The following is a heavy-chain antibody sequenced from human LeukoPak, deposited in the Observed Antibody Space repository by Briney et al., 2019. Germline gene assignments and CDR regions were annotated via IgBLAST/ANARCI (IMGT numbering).Heavy chain of an antibody. CDR1: GGSISSYY. J-gene: IGHJ4*02. V-gene: IGHV4-59*01. CDR3: ARAVYSSSSGFDY. D-gene: IGHD6-6*01. Sequence: SSETLSLTCTVSGGSISSYYWSWIRQPPGKGLEWIGYIYYSGSTNYNPSLKSRVPISVDTSKNQFSLKLSSVTAADTAVYYCARAVYSSSSGFDYWGQGTLVTVSS. CDR2: IYYSGST.